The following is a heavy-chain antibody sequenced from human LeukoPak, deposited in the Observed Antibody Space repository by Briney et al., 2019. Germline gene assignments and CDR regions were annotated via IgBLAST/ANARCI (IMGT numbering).Heavy chain of an antibody. CDR1: KFTLRNYD. V-gene: IGHV3-66*01. J-gene: IGHJ4*02. D-gene: IGHD3-10*01. CDR3: ARGGVHDYFDY. Sequence: GGSLRLSCTASKFTLRNYDMSWVRQAPGKGLEWVSVIYSGGSTYYADSVKGRFTISRDNSKNTLYLQMNSLRAEDTAVYYCARGGVHDYFDYWGQGTLVTVSS. CDR2: IYSGGST.